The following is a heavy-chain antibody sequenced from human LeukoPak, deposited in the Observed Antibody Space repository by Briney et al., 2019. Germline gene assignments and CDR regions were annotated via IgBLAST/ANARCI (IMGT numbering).Heavy chain of an antibody. CDR2: ISSSSSTI. CDR1: GFTFSSYS. V-gene: IGHV3-48*04. J-gene: IGHJ4*02. D-gene: IGHD5-18*01. CDR3: AYWEDTALLTDDY. Sequence: PGGSLRLSCAASGFTFSSYSMNWVRQAPGKGLEWVSYISSSSSTIYYADSVKGRFTISRDNAKNSLYLQMNSLKAEDTAVYYCAYWEDTALLTDDYWGQGTLVTVSS.